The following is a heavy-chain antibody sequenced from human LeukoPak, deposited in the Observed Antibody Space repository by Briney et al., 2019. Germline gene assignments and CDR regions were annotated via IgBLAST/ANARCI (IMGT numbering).Heavy chain of an antibody. D-gene: IGHD3-10*01. V-gene: IGHV4-39*01. CDR3: ARQTGSGLFSLP. CDR2: FDYSGRT. CDR1: GGSISSRPYY. J-gene: IGHJ4*02. Sequence: SETLSLTCTVSGGSISSRPYYWGWIRQPPGKGLEWLGSFDYSGRTYYNASLKSRVTISVDTSKNQFSLKLSSVTAADTAVYYCARQTGSGLFSLPGGQGTLVTVSS.